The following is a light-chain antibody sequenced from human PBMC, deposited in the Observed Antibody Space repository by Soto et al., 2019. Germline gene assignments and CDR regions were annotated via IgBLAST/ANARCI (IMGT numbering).Light chain of an antibody. CDR2: EAS. J-gene: IGKJ5*01. Sequence: EIVLTQSPGTLSLSPVERATLSCRANQSVNSYLAWYQQKPGQAPRLLIYEASDRATGVPARFSGSGSGTDFTLTISRLDPEDFAVYYCHQRRNWPITYGQGTRLEIK. CDR3: HQRRNWPIT. V-gene: IGKV3-11*01. CDR1: QSVNSY.